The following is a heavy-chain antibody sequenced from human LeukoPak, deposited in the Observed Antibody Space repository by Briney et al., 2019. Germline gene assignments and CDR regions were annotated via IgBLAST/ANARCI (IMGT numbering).Heavy chain of an antibody. Sequence: PSETLSLTCTVSGGSISSSSYYWSWIRQPPGKGLEWIGSIYYSGSTYYNPSLKSRVTISVDTSKNQFSLKLSSVTAADTAVYYCARGYPGRSRWFDPWGQGTLVTVSS. J-gene: IGHJ5*02. V-gene: IGHV4-39*07. CDR2: IYYSGST. CDR1: GGSISSSSYY. CDR3: ARGYPGRSRWFDP. D-gene: IGHD1-1*01.